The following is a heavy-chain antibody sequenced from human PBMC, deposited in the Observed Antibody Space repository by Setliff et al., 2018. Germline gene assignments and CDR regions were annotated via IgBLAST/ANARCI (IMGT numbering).Heavy chain of an antibody. CDR2: VYYSGYT. CDR3: GRVDFTMIQGVVGH. CDR1: GGSVSSTSHY. Sequence: SETLSLTCTVSGGSVSSTSHYWGWIRQAPGKGMEWIGSVYYSGYTYSKPSLQSRVSMSVDASKNQFSLKLASVTAADTAVYCCGRVDFTMIQGVVGHWGQGTLVTVSS. V-gene: IGHV4-39*07. J-gene: IGHJ1*01. D-gene: IGHD3-10*01.